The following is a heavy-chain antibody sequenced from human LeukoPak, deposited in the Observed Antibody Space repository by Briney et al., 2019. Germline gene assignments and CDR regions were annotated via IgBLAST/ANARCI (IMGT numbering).Heavy chain of an antibody. D-gene: IGHD2/OR15-2a*01. CDR1: GFTVSSNY. CDR3: TRGGNIGYSYNAFDV. CDR2: IYSGGST. V-gene: IGHV3-66*01. Sequence: GGSLRLSCVVSGFTVSSNYMSWFRQAPGKGLEWVSVIYSGGSTYYADSVKGRFTISRDNARNSLYLQMKSLRAEDTAVYYCTRGGNIGYSYNAFDVWGQGTMVAVSS. J-gene: IGHJ3*01.